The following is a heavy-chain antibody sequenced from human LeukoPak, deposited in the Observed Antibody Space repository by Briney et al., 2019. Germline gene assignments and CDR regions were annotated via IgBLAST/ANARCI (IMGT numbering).Heavy chain of an antibody. J-gene: IGHJ4*02. Sequence: GASVKVSCKTSGYTFGSYYMHWVRQAPGQGLEWVGTINSNGGGTNYAQKFQGRVTMTRDKSTRTVYMELSSLRSEDTAVYYCARGGGYGYPTGANWGQGTQVTVSS. CDR1: GYTFGSYY. CDR3: ARGGGYGYPTGAN. V-gene: IGHV1-46*01. D-gene: IGHD5-18*01. CDR2: INSNGGGT.